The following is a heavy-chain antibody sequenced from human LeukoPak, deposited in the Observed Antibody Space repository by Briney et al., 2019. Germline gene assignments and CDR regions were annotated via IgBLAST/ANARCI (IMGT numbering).Heavy chain of an antibody. CDR2: ISSSGSAI. CDR3: ARGNWYGSSSRWLDP. Sequence: GGSLRLSCAASGFIFRHYTMTWVRQAPGKGLEWVSYISSSGSAIYYADSVKGRFTISRDDAKNSLYLQMNSLRAEDTAVYYCARGNWYGSSSRWLDPWGQGTLVTVSS. J-gene: IGHJ5*02. D-gene: IGHD6-6*01. CDR1: GFIFRHYT. V-gene: IGHV3-48*01.